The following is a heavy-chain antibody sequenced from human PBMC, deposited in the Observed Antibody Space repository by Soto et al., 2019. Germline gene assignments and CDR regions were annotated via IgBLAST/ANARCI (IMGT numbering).Heavy chain of an antibody. CDR1: GFTFSSYA. J-gene: IGHJ4*02. D-gene: IGHD3-3*01. CDR2: ISGSGGST. Sequence: GGSLRLSCAASGFTFSSYAMSWVRQAPGKGLEWVSAISGSGGSTYYADSVKGRFTISRDNSKNTLYLQMNSLRAEDTAVYYCATFVLRFLEWLLNPLDYWGQGTLVTVSS. V-gene: IGHV3-23*01. CDR3: ATFVLRFLEWLLNPLDY.